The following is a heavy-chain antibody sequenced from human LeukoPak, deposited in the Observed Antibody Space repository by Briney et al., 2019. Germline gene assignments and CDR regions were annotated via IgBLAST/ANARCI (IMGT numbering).Heavy chain of an antibody. J-gene: IGHJ4*02. CDR3: AKNGGSYFPFDY. V-gene: IGHV4-39*07. CDR2: IYYSGST. CDR1: GGSISSSSYS. Sequence: PSETLSLTCTVSGGSISSSSYSWGWIRQPPGKGLEWIGSIYYSGSTYYNPSLKSRVTISVDTSKSQFSLKLSSVTAADTAVYYCAKNGGSYFPFDYWGQGTLVTVSS. D-gene: IGHD1-26*01.